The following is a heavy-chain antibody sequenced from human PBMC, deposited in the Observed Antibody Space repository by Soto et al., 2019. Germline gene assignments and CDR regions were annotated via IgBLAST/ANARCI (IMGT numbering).Heavy chain of an antibody. Sequence: QVQLVQSGAEVKKPGSSVKVSCKASGGTFSSYAISWVRQAPGQGLEWMGGIIPIFGTANYAQKFQGRVTITADESTSTAYMELSSLRSEDTAVYYCARDRHYGSVSYSAPGGYYGMDVWGQGTTVTVSS. V-gene: IGHV1-69*01. CDR1: GGTFSSYA. D-gene: IGHD3-10*01. CDR2: IIPIFGTA. J-gene: IGHJ6*02. CDR3: ARDRHYGSVSYSAPGGYYGMDV.